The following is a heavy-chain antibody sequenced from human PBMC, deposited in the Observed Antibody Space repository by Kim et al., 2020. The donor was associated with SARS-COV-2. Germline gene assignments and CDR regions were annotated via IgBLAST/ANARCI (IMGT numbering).Heavy chain of an antibody. CDR1: GFTFSSYG. J-gene: IGHJ6*02. D-gene: IGHD2-2*02. V-gene: IGHV3-30*18. CDR2: ISYDGSNK. CDR3: AKDSRPPDTDYYYYGMDV. Sequence: GGSLRLSCAASGFTFSSYGMHWVRQAPGKGLEWVAVISYDGSNKYYADSVKGRFTISRDNSKNTLYLQMNSLRAEDTAVYYCAKDSRPPDTDYYYYGMDVWGQGTTVTVSS.